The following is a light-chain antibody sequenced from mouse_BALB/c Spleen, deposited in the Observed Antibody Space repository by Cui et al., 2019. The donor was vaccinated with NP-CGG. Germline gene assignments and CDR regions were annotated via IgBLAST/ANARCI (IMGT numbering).Light chain of an antibody. Sequence: QAVLTQESALTTSPGETVTLTSRSSTGAVTTTNYANWVQEKPDHLFTGLIGGTNNRIPGVPARFSGSLIGDKAALIITGAQTEDEAMYFCALWYSNHWVFGGGTKLTVL. V-gene: IGLV1*01. J-gene: IGLJ1*01. CDR1: TGAVTTTNY. CDR3: ALWYSNHWV. CDR2: GTN.